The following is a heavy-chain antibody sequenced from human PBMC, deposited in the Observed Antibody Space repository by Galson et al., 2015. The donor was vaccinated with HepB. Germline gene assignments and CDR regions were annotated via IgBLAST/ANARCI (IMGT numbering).Heavy chain of an antibody. J-gene: IGHJ6*02. CDR3: AKEGSSWYPYYYGMDV. Sequence: SLRPSCAASGFTFSSYAMSWVRSAPGKGLEWVSAISGSDGSTYYADSVKGRFTISRDNSKNTLYLQMNSLRAEDTAVYYCAKEGSSWYPYYYGMDVWGQGTTVTVSS. CDR2: ISGSDGST. D-gene: IGHD6-13*01. CDR1: GFTFSSYA. V-gene: IGHV3-23*01.